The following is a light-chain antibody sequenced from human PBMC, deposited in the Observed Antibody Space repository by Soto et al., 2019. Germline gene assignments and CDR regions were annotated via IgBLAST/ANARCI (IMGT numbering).Light chain of an antibody. CDR2: VNSGGSH. J-gene: IGLJ7*01. Sequence: QLVLTQSPSASASLGASVKLTCTLSSGHSNYAIAWHQQQPEKGPRYLMKVNSGGSHIKGDGIPDRFSGSSSGAERYLFISSLQSEDEADYYCQTWGTCSAFVVFGGGTQLTVL. CDR1: SGHSNYA. V-gene: IGLV4-69*01. CDR3: QTWGTCSAFVV.